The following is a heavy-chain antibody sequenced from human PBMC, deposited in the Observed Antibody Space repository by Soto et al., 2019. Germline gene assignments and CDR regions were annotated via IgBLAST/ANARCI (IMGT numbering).Heavy chain of an antibody. CDR2: ISYDGKTK. D-gene: IGHD6-13*01. Sequence: GGSLRLSCAASGFTFSYYALHWVRQAPGKGLEWVAFISYDGKTKNYADSVKGRFTISRDDAKSTLDVQMNSLRFEDSAVYYCVRESVYSGSWPLEYWGQGSLVTVSS. V-gene: IGHV3-30*04. J-gene: IGHJ4*02. CDR1: GFTFSYYA. CDR3: VRESVYSGSWPLEY.